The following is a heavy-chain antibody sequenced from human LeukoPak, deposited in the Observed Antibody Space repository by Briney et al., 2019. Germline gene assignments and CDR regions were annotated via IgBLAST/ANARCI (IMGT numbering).Heavy chain of an antibody. CDR3: ARDRGIVGSGFYYNDY. Sequence: GGSLRLSCAASGFPFSTYSMNWVRQAPGKGLEWVSYISSSSTTIYYAESVKGRFTISRDNAKNSLYLQMNSLRAEDTAVYYCARDRGIVGSGFYYNDYWGQGTLVTVSS. D-gene: IGHD3-22*01. CDR1: GFPFSTYS. CDR2: ISSSSTTI. V-gene: IGHV3-48*04. J-gene: IGHJ4*02.